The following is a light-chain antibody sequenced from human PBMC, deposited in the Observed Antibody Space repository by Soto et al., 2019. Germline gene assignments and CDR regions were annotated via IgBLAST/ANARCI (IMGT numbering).Light chain of an antibody. Sequence: QSALTQPRSVSESPGQSVTISCTGSSSDVGGYNFVSWYQQHPGKAPKLMIYDVTKWPSGVPDRFSGSKSGNTASLTIHGLQAEDEADYYCCSYAGTYTWVFGGGTKVTVL. V-gene: IGLV2-11*01. CDR3: CSYAGTYTWV. J-gene: IGLJ3*02. CDR1: SSDVGGYNF. CDR2: DVT.